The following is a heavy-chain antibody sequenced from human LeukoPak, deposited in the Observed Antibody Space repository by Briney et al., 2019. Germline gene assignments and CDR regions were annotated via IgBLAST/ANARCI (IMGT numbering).Heavy chain of an antibody. V-gene: IGHV3-23*01. D-gene: IGHD3-22*01. J-gene: IGHJ4*02. CDR3: AKARSAHPHYYDSSGYYYYIDY. Sequence: PGGSLRLSCAASGFTFSSYAMSWVRQAPGKGLEWVSAISGSGGSTYYADSVKGRFTISRDNSKNTLYLQMNSLRAEDTAVYYCAKARSAHPHYYDSSGYYYYIDYWGQGTLVTVSS. CDR2: ISGSGGST. CDR1: GFTFSSYA.